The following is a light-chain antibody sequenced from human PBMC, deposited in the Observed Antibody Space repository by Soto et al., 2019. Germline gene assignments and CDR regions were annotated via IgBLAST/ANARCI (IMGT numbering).Light chain of an antibody. CDR2: RAS. CDR1: QSVSNNY. V-gene: IGKV3-20*01. J-gene: IGKJ4*01. Sequence: EIVLTQSPGTLSLSPGERVTLSCRASQSVSNNYLAWYQQKPGQAPRLLIYRASSRATGIPDRFSGSGSGTDFTLTISRLAPEDFAMYYCQQYGTSPTFGGGTEVEIK. CDR3: QQYGTSPT.